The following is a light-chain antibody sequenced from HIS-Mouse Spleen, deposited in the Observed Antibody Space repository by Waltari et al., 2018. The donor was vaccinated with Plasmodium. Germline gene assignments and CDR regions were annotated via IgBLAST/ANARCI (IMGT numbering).Light chain of an antibody. J-gene: IGKJ2*01. CDR2: SAS. CDR1: QGLSSY. CDR3: QQYYSYPYT. V-gene: IGKV1-8*01. Sequence: AIRMTQSPSSFSASTGDSVTITCRASQGLSSYLAWYQQKPGKAPKRLLYSASTLQSSVPSRCSGSGCGTDFTLTISCLQSEDFATYYCQQYYSYPYTFGQGTKLEIK.